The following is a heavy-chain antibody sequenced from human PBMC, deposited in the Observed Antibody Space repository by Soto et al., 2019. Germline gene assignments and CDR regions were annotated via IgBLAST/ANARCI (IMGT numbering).Heavy chain of an antibody. CDR3: ASSLLTPFDY. CDR2: INSDGGST. CDR1: GFTFSTYW. J-gene: IGHJ4*02. D-gene: IGHD7-27*01. Sequence: EVKLLESGGGLVHPGGSLRLSCAASGFTFSTYWMHWVRQVPGKGLVWVSRINSDGGSTTYADSVKGRFTISRDNAKSTLYLQLNSLRVEDTAVYYCASSLLTPFDYWGQGTLVTVSS. V-gene: IGHV3-74*01.